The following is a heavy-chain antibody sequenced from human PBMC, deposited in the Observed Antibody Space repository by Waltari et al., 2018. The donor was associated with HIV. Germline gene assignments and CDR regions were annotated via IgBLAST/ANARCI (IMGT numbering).Heavy chain of an antibody. J-gene: IGHJ4*02. V-gene: IGHV4-34*01. Sequence: QVQLQQWGAGLLKPSETLSLTCAVSGGSFSGYYWSCLRHPPGLGLEWIGEINHSGSTNYNPSLKSRVTISVDTSKNQFSLKLSSVTAADTAVYYCARGGYCSGGSCYSSSPFDYWGQGTLVTVSS. D-gene: IGHD2-15*01. CDR2: INHSGST. CDR3: ARGGYCSGGSCYSSSPFDY. CDR1: GGSFSGYY.